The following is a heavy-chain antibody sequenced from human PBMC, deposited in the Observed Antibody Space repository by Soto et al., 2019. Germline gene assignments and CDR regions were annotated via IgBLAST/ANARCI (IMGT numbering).Heavy chain of an antibody. CDR1: GFTFSSYA. J-gene: IGHJ5*02. CDR3: TKDLRGVVVPAAMGPNWFDP. CDR2: ISGSGGST. V-gene: IGHV3-23*01. Sequence: PGGSLRLSCAASGFTFSSYAMSWVRQAPGKGLEWVSAISGSGGSTYYADSVKGRFTISRDNSKNTLYLQMNSLRAEDTAVYYCTKDLRGVVVPAAMGPNWFDPWGQGTLVTVSS. D-gene: IGHD2-2*01.